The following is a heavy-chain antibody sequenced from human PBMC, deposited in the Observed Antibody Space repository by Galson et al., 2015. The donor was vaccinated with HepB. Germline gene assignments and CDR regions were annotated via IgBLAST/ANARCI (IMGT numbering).Heavy chain of an antibody. J-gene: IGHJ6*03. CDR2: MNPNSGNT. Sequence: SVKVSCKASGYTFTSYDINWVRQATGQGLEWMGWMNPNSGNTGYAQKFQGRVTMTRNTSISTAYMELSSLRSEDTAVYYCARGVGSAYIVVVQAYYYYYMDVWGKGTTVTVSS. D-gene: IGHD2-2*01. CDR3: ARGVGSAYIVVVQAYYYYYMDV. V-gene: IGHV1-8*01. CDR1: GYTFTSYD.